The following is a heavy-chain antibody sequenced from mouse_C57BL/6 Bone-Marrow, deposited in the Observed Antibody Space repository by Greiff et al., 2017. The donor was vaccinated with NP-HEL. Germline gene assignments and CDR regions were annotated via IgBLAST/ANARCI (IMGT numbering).Heavy chain of an antibody. CDR3: ARLGLYFDY. J-gene: IGHJ2*01. D-gene: IGHD4-1*01. Sequence: VQLQQSGGDLVKPGGSLKLSCAASGFTFSSYGMSWVRQTPDKRLEWVATISSGGSYTYYPDSVKGRFTISRDNAKNTLYLQMSSLKSEDTAMYYCARLGLYFDYWGQGTTLTVSS. CDR2: ISSGGSYT. V-gene: IGHV5-6*01. CDR1: GFTFSSYG.